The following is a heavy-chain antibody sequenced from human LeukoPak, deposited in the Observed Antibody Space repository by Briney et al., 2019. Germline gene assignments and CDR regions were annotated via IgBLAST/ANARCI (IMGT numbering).Heavy chain of an antibody. D-gene: IGHD6-13*01. CDR2: INHSGST. CDR3: ARVSWYYAFDI. V-gene: IGHV4-34*01. J-gene: IGHJ3*02. Sequence: SETLSLTCAVYGGSFSGYYWSWIRQPPGKGLEWIGEINHSGSTNYNPSLKSRVTISVDTSKNQFSLKLSSVTAADTAVHYCARVSWYYAFDIWGQGTMVTVSS. CDR1: GGSFSGYY.